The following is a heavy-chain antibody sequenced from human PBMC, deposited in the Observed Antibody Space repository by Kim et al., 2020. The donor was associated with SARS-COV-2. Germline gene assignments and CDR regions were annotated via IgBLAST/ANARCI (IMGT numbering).Heavy chain of an antibody. V-gene: IGHV4-34*01. D-gene: IGHD5-12*01. CDR3: ARGGRSQRWLQLNWFDP. CDR2: INHSGST. Sequence: SETLSLTCAVYGGSFSGYYWSWIRQPPGKGLEWIGEINHSGSTNYNPSLKSRVTISVDTSKNQFSLKLSSVTAADTAVYYCARGGRSQRWLQLNWFDPWGQGTLVTVSS. J-gene: IGHJ5*02. CDR1: GGSFSGYY.